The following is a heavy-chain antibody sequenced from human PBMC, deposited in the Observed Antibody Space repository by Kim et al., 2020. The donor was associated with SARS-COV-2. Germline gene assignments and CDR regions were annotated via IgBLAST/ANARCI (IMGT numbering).Heavy chain of an antibody. Sequence: GGSLRLSCAASGFTFSSYWMSWVRQAPGKGLEWVANIKQDGSEKYYVDSVKGRFTISRDNAKNSLYLQMNSLRAEDTAVYYCARDVDPGHQLRFLEWLLRGDFDYWGQGTLVTVSS. CDR1: GFTFSSYW. V-gene: IGHV3-7*03. CDR2: IKQDGSEK. D-gene: IGHD3-3*01. J-gene: IGHJ4*02. CDR3: ARDVDPGHQLRFLEWLLRGDFDY.